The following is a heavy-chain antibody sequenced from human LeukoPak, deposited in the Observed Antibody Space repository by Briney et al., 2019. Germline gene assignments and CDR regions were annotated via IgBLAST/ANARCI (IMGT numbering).Heavy chain of an antibody. Sequence: GGSLRLSCAASGFTFSSYAMSWVRQAPGKGLEWVSAISGSGGSTYYADSVKGRFTISRDNSKKTLYLQMNSLSTEDTAVYYCAKASGSGYYFGGYYFDYWGQGTLVTVSS. V-gene: IGHV3-23*01. CDR2: ISGSGGST. CDR3: AKASGSGYYFGGYYFDY. D-gene: IGHD3-3*01. J-gene: IGHJ4*02. CDR1: GFTFSSYA.